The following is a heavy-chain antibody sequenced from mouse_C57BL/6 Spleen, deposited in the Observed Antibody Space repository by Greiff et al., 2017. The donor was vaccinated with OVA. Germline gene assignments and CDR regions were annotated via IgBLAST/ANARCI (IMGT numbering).Heavy chain of an antibody. V-gene: IGHV1-72*01. CDR2: IDPNSGGT. D-gene: IGHD1-1*01. J-gene: IGHJ4*01. Sequence: QVQLQQPGAELVKPGASVKLSCKASGYTFTSYWMHLVKQRPGRGLEWIGRIDPNSGGTKYNEKFKSKATLTVDKPTSTAYMQLSSLTSEDSAVYYCARDLGTTGVATGYYAMDYWGQGTTVTVSS. CDR1: GYTFTSYW. CDR3: ARDLGTTGVATGYYAMDY.